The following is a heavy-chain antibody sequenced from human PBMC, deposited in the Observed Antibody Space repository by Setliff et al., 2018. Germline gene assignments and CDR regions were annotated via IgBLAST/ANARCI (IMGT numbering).Heavy chain of an antibody. V-gene: IGHV3-48*01. CDR3: ARHNTNLQPNDY. CDR2: ISSDSRTT. D-gene: IGHD1-1*01. CDR1: GITFRTYS. Sequence: GGSLRLCCAASGITFRTYSLNWVRQAPGRGLEWISFISSDSRTTYYADSVKGRFTISRDNAKNTLYLQMNSLRAEDTAVYLCARHNTNLQPNDYWGQGTLVTVSS. J-gene: IGHJ4*02.